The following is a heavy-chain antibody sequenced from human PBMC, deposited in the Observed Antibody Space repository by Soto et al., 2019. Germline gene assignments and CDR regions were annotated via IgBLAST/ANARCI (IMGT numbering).Heavy chain of an antibody. CDR3: ARVTKDFWSGLGY. J-gene: IGHJ4*02. D-gene: IGHD3-3*01. Sequence: QVQLVESGGGVVQPGRSLRLSCAASGFTFSSYALHWVRQAPGKGLEWVAVISYDGSNKYYADSVKGRLTISRDNSKNTLYLQRNSLRAEDTAMYYCARVTKDFWSGLGYWGQGTLVTVSS. V-gene: IGHV3-30-3*01. CDR1: GFTFSSYA. CDR2: ISYDGSNK.